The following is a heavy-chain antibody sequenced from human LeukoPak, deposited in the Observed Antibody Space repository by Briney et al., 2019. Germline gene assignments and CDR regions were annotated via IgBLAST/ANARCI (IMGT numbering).Heavy chain of an antibody. V-gene: IGHV3-11*01. Sequence: GGSLRLSCAASGFTFSDYYMSWIRQAPGKGLEWVSYISSSGSTIYYADSVKGRFTISRDNAKNSLYLQMNSLRAEDTAVYYCATHFDYGSTYRAIDYWGQGTLVTVSS. J-gene: IGHJ4*02. CDR2: ISSSGSTI. CDR1: GFTFSDYY. D-gene: IGHD3-10*01. CDR3: ATHFDYGSTYRAIDY.